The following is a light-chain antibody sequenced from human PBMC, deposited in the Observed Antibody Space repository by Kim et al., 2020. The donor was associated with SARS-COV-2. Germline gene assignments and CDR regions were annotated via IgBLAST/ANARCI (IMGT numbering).Light chain of an antibody. Sequence: SASVGDRVTLTCRASQSINSWLAWYQQKPGRAPNLLIYKASSLQRGVPSRFSGSVSGTEFSLTISSLQPDDFASYYCQQYNSYPLTFGGGTNVEI. CDR1: QSINSW. J-gene: IGKJ4*01. V-gene: IGKV1-5*03. CDR2: KAS. CDR3: QQYNSYPLT.